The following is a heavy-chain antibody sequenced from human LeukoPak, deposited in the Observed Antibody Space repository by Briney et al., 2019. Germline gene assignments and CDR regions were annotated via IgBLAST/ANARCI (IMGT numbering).Heavy chain of an antibody. V-gene: IGHV3-7*01. D-gene: IGHD3-16*02. CDR2: INPDGSES. J-gene: IGHJ6*04. CDR1: EFEPTYFW. Sequence: PGGSLRLSCVALEFEPTYFWMTWVRRAPWKGLEWVANINPDGSESFYLDSVRGRFTISRDNAKKSLYLQMNSLRAEDTAVYYCATFVGTVSGSYTVPGGLLVWGKGTTVSASS. CDR3: ATFVGTVSGSYTVPGGLLV.